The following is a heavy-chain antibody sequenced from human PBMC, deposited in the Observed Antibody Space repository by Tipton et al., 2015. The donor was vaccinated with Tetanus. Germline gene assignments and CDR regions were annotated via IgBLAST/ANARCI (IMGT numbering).Heavy chain of an antibody. V-gene: IGHV1-69*06. CDR2: LIPMFGTP. CDR3: ARGTFHAFDF. CDR1: GGTLRGHS. Sequence: QLVQSGPEVKKPGSSVNVSCKASGGTLRGHSITWVRQAPGQGLEWMGGLIPMFGTPKYAQKFQDRVTMSADRSTSTFYMELSRLTSEDTATYYCARGTFHAFDFWGQGVQVTVSS. D-gene: IGHD2/OR15-2a*01. J-gene: IGHJ4*02.